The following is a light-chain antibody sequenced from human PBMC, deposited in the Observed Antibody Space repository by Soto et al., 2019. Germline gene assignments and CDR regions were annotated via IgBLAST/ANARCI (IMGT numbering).Light chain of an antibody. CDR2: GAS. Sequence: DIQMTQSPSSLSASVGDRVTITCRPSQSISSFLNWYQQKPGKSPSLLIHGASRLQSGVPPRFSGSGSGTEFTLTITSLQPEDFATYYCQQSYSTPLTFGGGTKVEIK. V-gene: IGKV1-39*01. CDR3: QQSYSTPLT. J-gene: IGKJ4*01. CDR1: QSISSF.